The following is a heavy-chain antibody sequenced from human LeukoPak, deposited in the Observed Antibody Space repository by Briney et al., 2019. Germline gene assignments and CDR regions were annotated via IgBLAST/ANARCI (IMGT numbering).Heavy chain of an antibody. CDR2: INQDGSVR. CDR3: SRSLEY. CDR1: GFTFSHYW. V-gene: IGHV3-7*01. J-gene: IGHJ4*02. Sequence: PGASLRLSCTASGFTFSHYWMDWVRQAQGKGREWVANINQDGSVRYYVDSVKGRFTISRDNTKNSLSLRMDSLRDDDTAVYYCSRSLEYSGQGTLVTVSS.